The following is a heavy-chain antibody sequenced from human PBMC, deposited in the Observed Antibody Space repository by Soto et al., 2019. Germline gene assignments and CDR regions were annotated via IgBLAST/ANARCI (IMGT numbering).Heavy chain of an antibody. V-gene: IGHV3-30*18. CDR3: AKDLRYCSGGSCYGWYYFDY. J-gene: IGHJ4*02. CDR1: GFTFSSYG. Sequence: GGSLRLSCAASGFTFSSYGMHWVRQAPGKGLEWVAVISYDGSNKYYADSVKGRFTISRDNSKNTLYLQMNSLRAEDTAVYYCAKDLRYCSGGSCYGWYYFDYWGQGTLVTVSS. D-gene: IGHD2-15*01. CDR2: ISYDGSNK.